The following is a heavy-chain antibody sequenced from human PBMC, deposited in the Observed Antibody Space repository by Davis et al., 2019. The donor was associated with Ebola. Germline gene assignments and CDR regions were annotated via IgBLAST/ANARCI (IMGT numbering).Heavy chain of an antibody. Sequence: SVQVSCKASAGTFSSYAISWVRQVPGQGLEWMGGIIPMFGTANYAQKLETRVTITADESTRTAYMELSRLRAEDTAVYYCARDFDSGSYCWGQGTLVTVSS. J-gene: IGHJ4*02. D-gene: IGHD1-26*01. V-gene: IGHV1-69*13. CDR2: IIPMFGTA. CDR1: AGTFSSYA. CDR3: ARDFDSGSYC.